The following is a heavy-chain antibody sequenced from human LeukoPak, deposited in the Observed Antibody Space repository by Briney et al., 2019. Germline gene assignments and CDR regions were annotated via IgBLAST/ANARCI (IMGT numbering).Heavy chain of an antibody. CDR1: GYSFTTYW. D-gene: IGHD3-10*01. Sequence: GDSLKISCEASGYSFTTYWIGWVRQMPGKGLEWMGIIYPGDSDTRYSPSFQGQVTISADKSISTAYLQWSSLKASDTAMYYCARQHGSGSYYSRAIDYWGQGTLVTVSS. CDR3: ARQHGSGSYYSRAIDY. CDR2: IYPGDSDT. J-gene: IGHJ4*02. V-gene: IGHV5-51*01.